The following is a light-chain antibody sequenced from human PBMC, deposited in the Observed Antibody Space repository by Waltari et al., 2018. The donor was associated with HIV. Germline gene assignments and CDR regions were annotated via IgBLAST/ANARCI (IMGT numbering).Light chain of an antibody. J-gene: IGKJ3*01. CDR2: KIS. CDR3: MQGSKWPFT. Sequence: LMTQSPLSLSVTLGQSASISCRSNQSLVFSDGNTYLNWFHQRPGQSPRRLIYKISNRYSGVPDRFSGSGSGTDFTLTITRVEAEDVGIYYCMQGSKWPFTFGPGTRVDF. CDR1: QSLVFSDGNTY. V-gene: IGKV2-30*01.